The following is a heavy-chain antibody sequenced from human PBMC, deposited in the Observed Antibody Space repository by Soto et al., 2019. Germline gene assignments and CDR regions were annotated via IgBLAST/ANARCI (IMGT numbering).Heavy chain of an antibody. CDR2: IYHSGST. CDR3: ARDQLEGNWFDP. D-gene: IGHD1-1*01. J-gene: IGHJ5*02. CDR1: GGSISSGGYS. V-gene: IGHV4-30-2*01. Sequence: QLQLQESGSGLVRPSQTLSLTCAVSGGSISSGGYSWNWIRQPPGKGLEWIGYIYHSGSTLYNPSLRSRVTISVDKSKNRCSLTLSSVTAADTAVYYCARDQLEGNWFDPWGQGTLVTVSS.